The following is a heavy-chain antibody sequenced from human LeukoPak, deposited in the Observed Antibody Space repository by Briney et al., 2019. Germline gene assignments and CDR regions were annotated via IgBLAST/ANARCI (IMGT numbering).Heavy chain of an antibody. J-gene: IGHJ4*02. CDR2: ISNDGSNK. Sequence: PGGSLRLSCAASGFTSSSYGMHWVRQAPGKGLEWVAVISNDGSNKYYTDSVKGRFTISRDNSKNTLYLQMNSLRAEDTALYYCARGGSTGWYSFDYWGQGTLVTVSS. D-gene: IGHD6-19*01. CDR3: ARGGSTGWYSFDY. CDR1: GFTSSSYG. V-gene: IGHV3-30*03.